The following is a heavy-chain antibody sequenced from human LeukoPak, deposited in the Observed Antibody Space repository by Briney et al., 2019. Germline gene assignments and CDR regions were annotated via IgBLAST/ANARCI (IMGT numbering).Heavy chain of an antibody. D-gene: IGHD3-22*01. J-gene: IGHJ4*02. Sequence: ASVKVSCKASGYTFTTYGFSWVRQAPGQGLEWMGWISAYNGNTNYAQKLQGRVTMTTDTSTSTAYMELRSLRSDDTAVYYCARAGYYDSSGYITDYWGQGTLVTVSS. CDR2: ISAYNGNT. CDR1: GYTFTTYG. V-gene: IGHV1-18*01. CDR3: ARAGYYDSSGYITDY.